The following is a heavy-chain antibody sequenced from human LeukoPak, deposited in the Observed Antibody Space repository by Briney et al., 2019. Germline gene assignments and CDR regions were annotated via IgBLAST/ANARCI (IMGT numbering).Heavy chain of an antibody. J-gene: IGHJ3*02. Sequence: GGSLRLSCAASGFTFSSYSMNWVRQAPGKGLEWVSYISSSSSTIYYADSVKGRFTISRDNAKNSLYLQMNSLRAEDTAVYYCARYAEQWLVLVMESGAFDIWGQGTMVTVSS. D-gene: IGHD6-19*01. CDR1: GFTFSSYS. CDR3: ARYAEQWLVLVMESGAFDI. V-gene: IGHV3-48*01. CDR2: ISSSSSTI.